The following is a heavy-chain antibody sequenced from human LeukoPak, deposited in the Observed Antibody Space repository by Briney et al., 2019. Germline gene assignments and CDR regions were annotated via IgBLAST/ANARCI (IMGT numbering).Heavy chain of an antibody. V-gene: IGHV4-59*02. CDR2: IYHTGST. D-gene: IGHD7-27*01. CDR1: GGSVSDYY. J-gene: IGHJ4*02. Sequence: SETLSLTCTISGGSVSDYYWSWIRQSPGKGLEWIGYIYHTGSTSYSPPLKSRVTISADTSQNQFSLKLSSVTAADTAVYYCASRKLGNDYWGQGTLVTVSS. CDR3: ASRKLGNDY.